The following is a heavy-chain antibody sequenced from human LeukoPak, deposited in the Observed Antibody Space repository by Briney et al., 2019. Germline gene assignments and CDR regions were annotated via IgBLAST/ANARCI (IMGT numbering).Heavy chain of an antibody. D-gene: IGHD3-16*01. CDR3: ARRLGEDYFDY. V-gene: IGHV5-51*01. CDR1: GYSFTNYW. CDR2: IYSGDSDT. J-gene: IGHJ4*02. Sequence: GESLKISCKGSGYSFTNYWIGWVRQKPGKGLEWMGIIYSGDSDTRYSPSFQGQVTISADKSISTAYLQWSSLKASDTAMYYCARRLGEDYFDYWGQGTLVTVSS.